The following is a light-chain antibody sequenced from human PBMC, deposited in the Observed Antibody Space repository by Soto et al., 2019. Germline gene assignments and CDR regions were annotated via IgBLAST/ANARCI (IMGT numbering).Light chain of an antibody. V-gene: IGLV7-46*01. Sequence: QAVVTQEPSLTVSPGGTVTLTSGSSTGAVTSGHYPYWFQQKPGQAPRTLIYDTSNKHSWTPARFLGSLLGGKAALTLSGAQPEDEAEYYCLLSYSGGLWVFGGGTKVTVL. CDR1: TGAVTSGHY. J-gene: IGLJ3*02. CDR3: LLSYSGGLWV. CDR2: DTS.